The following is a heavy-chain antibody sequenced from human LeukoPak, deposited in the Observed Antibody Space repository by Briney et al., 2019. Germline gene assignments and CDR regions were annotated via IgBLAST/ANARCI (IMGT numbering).Heavy chain of an antibody. CDR1: GFTFSSYG. V-gene: IGHV3-30*02. Sequence: GGSLRLSCAASGFTFSSYGMHWVRQAPGKGLEWVAFIRYDGSNKYYADSVKGRFTISRDNSKNTLYLQMNSLRAEDTAVYYCAEDRRDILTGPYFDYWGQGTLVTVSS. D-gene: IGHD3-9*01. CDR3: AEDRRDILTGPYFDY. CDR2: IRYDGSNK. J-gene: IGHJ4*02.